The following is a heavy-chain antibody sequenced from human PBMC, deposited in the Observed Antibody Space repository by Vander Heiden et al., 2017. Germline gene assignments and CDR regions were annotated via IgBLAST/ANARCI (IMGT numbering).Heavy chain of an antibody. Sequence: EVQLVESGGGLVEPGGSLRPSCAASGFTFRSYEMNWVRQAPGKGLEWVSYISTSGSMIHYTDSVKGRFINSRDNAKNSLYLQMNSLRAEDTAVYYCAREVAAAGISYGLDVWGQGTTVTVSS. J-gene: IGHJ6*02. D-gene: IGHD6-13*01. CDR2: ISTSGSMI. CDR1: GFTFRSYE. V-gene: IGHV3-48*03. CDR3: AREVAAAGISYGLDV.